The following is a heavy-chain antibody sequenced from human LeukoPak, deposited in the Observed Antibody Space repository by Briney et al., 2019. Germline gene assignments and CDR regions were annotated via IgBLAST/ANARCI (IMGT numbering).Heavy chain of an antibody. CDR1: GYTFTSYY. CDR2: INPSGGST. Sequence: ASVKLSCKASGYTFTSYYMHWVRQAPGQGLEWMGIINPSGGSTSYAQKFQGRVTMTRDTSTSTVYMELSSLRSEDTAVYYCARVRGVIGPFDYWGQGTLVTVSS. J-gene: IGHJ4*02. CDR3: ARVRGVIGPFDY. D-gene: IGHD3-10*01. V-gene: IGHV1-46*01.